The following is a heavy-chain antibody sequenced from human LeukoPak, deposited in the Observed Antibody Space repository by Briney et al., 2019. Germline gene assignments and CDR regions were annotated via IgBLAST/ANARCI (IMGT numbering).Heavy chain of an antibody. D-gene: IGHD1-26*01. Sequence: GESLKISCKGSGYSFTIYWIGWVRQMPGKGLEWMGIIYPGDSDTRYSPSFQGQVTISADKSISTAYLQWSSLKASDTAMYYCARLLGATSGWDYFDYWGQGTLVTVSS. CDR1: GYSFTIYW. CDR3: ARLLGATSGWDYFDY. J-gene: IGHJ4*02. V-gene: IGHV5-51*01. CDR2: IYPGDSDT.